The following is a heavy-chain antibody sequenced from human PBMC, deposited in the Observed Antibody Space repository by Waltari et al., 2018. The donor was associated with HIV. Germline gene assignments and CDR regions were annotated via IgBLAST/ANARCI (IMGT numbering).Heavy chain of an antibody. V-gene: IGHV1-69*12. CDR1: GGTFSSYA. CDR3: ARLGRSRFLEWIPFDP. D-gene: IGHD3-3*01. J-gene: IGHJ5*02. CDR2: IIRRSRVT. Sequence: QVQLVQSGAEVKKPGSSVKVSCKASGGTFSSYAISWVRQAPGQGLEWMGGIIRRSRVTNYAQKFQGRVTITADESTSTANMELNSLKSEDTAVYYCARLGRSRFLEWIPFDPWGQGTLVTVSS.